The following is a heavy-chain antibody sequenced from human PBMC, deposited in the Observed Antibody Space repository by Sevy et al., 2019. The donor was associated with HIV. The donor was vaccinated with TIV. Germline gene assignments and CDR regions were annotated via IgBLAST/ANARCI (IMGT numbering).Heavy chain of an antibody. CDR1: GFTFSGSA. J-gene: IGHJ4*02. D-gene: IGHD3-9*01. CDR3: TASMKTDVLRYFDWLEEPPFDH. V-gene: IGHV3-73*01. CDR2: IRGRVNSHAT. Sequence: GGSLRLSCAASGFTFSGSAMHWFRQASGKGLEWVGRIRGRVNSHATAYAASGKGRFTISRDDSENTAFLHMISLKTEDTAVYYCTASMKTDVLRYFDWLEEPPFDHWGQGTLVTVSS.